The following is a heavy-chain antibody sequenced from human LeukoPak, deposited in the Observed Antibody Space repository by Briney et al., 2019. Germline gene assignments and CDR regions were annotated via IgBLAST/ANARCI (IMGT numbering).Heavy chain of an antibody. CDR1: GFTFSSYG. CDR2: ISGSGGST. Sequence: GGSLRLSCAASGFTFSSYGMHWVRQAPGKGLEWVSAISGSGGSTYYADSVKGRFTISRDNSKNTLYLQMNSLRAEDTAVYYCAKGLPNYYDSSGYYGIIYYYYYGMDVWGQGTTVTVSS. J-gene: IGHJ6*02. V-gene: IGHV3-23*01. CDR3: AKGLPNYYDSSGYYGIIYYYYYGMDV. D-gene: IGHD3-22*01.